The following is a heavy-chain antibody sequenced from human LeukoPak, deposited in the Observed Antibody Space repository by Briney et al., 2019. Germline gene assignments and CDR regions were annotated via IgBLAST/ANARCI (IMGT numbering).Heavy chain of an antibody. CDR3: AREHCSSTSCRVDY. J-gene: IGHJ4*02. CDR1: GGSISSSSYY. Sequence: NLSETLSHTCTVSGGSISSSSYYWGWIRQPPGKGLEWIGSIYYSGSTYYNPSLKSRVTISVDTSKNQFSLKLSSVTAADTAVYYCAREHCSSTSCRVDYWGQGTLVTVSS. D-gene: IGHD2-2*01. CDR2: IYYSGST. V-gene: IGHV4-39*02.